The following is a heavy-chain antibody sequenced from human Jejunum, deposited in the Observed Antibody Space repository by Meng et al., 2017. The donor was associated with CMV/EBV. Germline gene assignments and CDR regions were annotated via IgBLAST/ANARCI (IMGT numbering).Heavy chain of an antibody. Sequence: ASGFIFSSPWMPWVRTAPGKGLVWVSRINSDATSTSYADSVKGRFTITRDNAKDTLYLQMNSLRDEDLGVYYCTRGQSGYGRFDSWGQGTRVTVSS. CDR2: INSDATST. CDR3: TRGQSGYGRFDS. CDR1: GFIFSSPW. D-gene: IGHD5-12*01. V-gene: IGHV3-74*01. J-gene: IGHJ5*01.